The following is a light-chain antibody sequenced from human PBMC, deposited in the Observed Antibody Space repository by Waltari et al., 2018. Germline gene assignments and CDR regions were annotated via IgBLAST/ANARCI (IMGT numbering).Light chain of an antibody. CDR1: SSNIGAGYD. CDR3: QSYDRSLSGWV. CDR2: DNS. Sequence: QSVLTQTPSVSGAPGQRVTISCTGSSSNIGAGYDVQWYQQLPGTAPKLLIYDNSNRPSGVPDRLSGSKSGSSASLAITGLQAEDEADYYCQSYDRSLSGWVFGGGTKLTVL. V-gene: IGLV1-40*01. J-gene: IGLJ3*02.